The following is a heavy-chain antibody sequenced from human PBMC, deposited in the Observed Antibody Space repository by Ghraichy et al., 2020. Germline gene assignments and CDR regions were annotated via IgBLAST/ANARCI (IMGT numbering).Heavy chain of an antibody. J-gene: IGHJ5*02. D-gene: IGHD3-3*01. V-gene: IGHV1-2*04. CDR1: GYTFTGYY. CDR2: INPNSGGT. CDR3: ARGPRVLRFLEWFYNWFDP. Sequence: ASVKVSCKASGYTFTGYYMHWVRQAPGQGLEWMGWINPNSGGTNYAQKFQGWVTMTRDTSISTAYMELSRLRSDDTAVYYCARGPRVLRFLEWFYNWFDPWGQGTLVTVSS.